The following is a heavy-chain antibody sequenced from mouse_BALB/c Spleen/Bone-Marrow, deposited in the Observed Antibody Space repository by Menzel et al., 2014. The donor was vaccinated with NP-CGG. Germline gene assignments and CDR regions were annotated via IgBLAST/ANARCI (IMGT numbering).Heavy chain of an antibody. V-gene: IGHV14-3*02. CDR3: ARGDYGGFAY. CDR1: GFNIXDTY. J-gene: IGHJ3*01. CDR2: IDPANGNT. Sequence: EVQLQESGAELVKPGASVKLSCTASGFNIXDTYMHWVKQRPEQGLEWIGRIDPANGNTKYDPKFQGKATITADTSSNTAYLQLSSLTSEDTAVYYCARGDYGGFAYWGQGTLVTVST. D-gene: IGHD2-4*01.